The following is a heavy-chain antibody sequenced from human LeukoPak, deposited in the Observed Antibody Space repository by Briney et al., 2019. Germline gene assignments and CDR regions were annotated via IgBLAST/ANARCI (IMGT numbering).Heavy chain of an antibody. CDR2: IYHSGST. CDR3: ARDLKRQVELPPVGNWFDP. J-gene: IGHJ5*02. Sequence: SETLSLTCAVSGYSISSGYYWDWIRQPPGKGLEWIGSIYHSGSTYYNPSPKSRVTISVDTSKNQFSLKLSSVTAADTAVYYCARDLKRQVELPPVGNWFDPWGQGTLVTVSS. D-gene: IGHD1-7*01. V-gene: IGHV4-38-2*02. CDR1: GYSISSGYY.